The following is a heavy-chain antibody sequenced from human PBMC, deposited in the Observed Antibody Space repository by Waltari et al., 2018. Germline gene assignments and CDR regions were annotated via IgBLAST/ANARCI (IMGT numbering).Heavy chain of an antibody. Sequence: QLQLQESGPGLVKPSETLSLTCTVSGGSISSSSYYWGWIRQPPGKGLEWIGSIYYSGSTYYNPSLKSRVTISVDTSKNQFSLKLSSVTAADTAVYYCGIPPYSGRHWVMDAFDIWGQGTMVTVSS. J-gene: IGHJ3*02. CDR3: GIPPYSGRHWVMDAFDI. V-gene: IGHV4-39*01. CDR1: GGSISSSSYY. D-gene: IGHD1-26*01. CDR2: IYYSGST.